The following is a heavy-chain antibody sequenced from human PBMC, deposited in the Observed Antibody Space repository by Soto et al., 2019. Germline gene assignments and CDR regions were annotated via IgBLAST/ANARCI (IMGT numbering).Heavy chain of an antibody. D-gene: IGHD2-21*02. CDR1: GYNFNTYC. J-gene: IGHJ6*02. Sequence: EVQLVQSGAEVKKSGESLKISCKGSGYNFNTYCVVWVRQMPGKGLEWVGIMCPRDSDTSYSPSSKGQVTISADKSITPAYLQWSSLKASDTAIYYCARRAFCGGDCTARPQDYYGMDVWGQGTAVTVSS. V-gene: IGHV5-51*03. CDR2: MCPRDSDT. CDR3: ARRAFCGGDCTARPQDYYGMDV.